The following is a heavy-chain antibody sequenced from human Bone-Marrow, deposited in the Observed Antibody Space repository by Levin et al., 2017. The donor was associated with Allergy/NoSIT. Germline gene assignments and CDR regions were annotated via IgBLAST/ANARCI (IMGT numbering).Heavy chain of an antibody. V-gene: IGHV4-61*01. D-gene: IGHD6-13*01. CDR1: GGSVSSGSYY. CDR2: IYYSGST. J-gene: IGHJ3*02. Sequence: SETLSLTCTVSGGSVSSGSYYWSWIRQPPGKGLEWIGYIYYSGSTNYNPSLKSRVTISVDTSKNQFSLKLRSGTAADTAVYYCARVASRPGIAAAGHNDAFDIWGQGTMVTVSS. CDR3: ARVASRPGIAAAGHNDAFDI.